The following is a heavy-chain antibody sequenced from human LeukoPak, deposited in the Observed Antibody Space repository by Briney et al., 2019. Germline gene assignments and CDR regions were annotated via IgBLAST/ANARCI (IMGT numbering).Heavy chain of an antibody. CDR3: AAGDGNTFNP. J-gene: IGHJ5*02. Sequence: GGSLRLSCAASGSTFSSQALSWVRQAPGKGLEWVSSFTGSDGNIHYADSVKGRFTLSRDSSKETMYLQMISLRADDTATYYCAAGDGNTFNPWGQGIVVTVSS. CDR2: FTGSDGNI. D-gene: IGHD4-17*01. CDR1: GSTFSSQA. V-gene: IGHV3-23*01.